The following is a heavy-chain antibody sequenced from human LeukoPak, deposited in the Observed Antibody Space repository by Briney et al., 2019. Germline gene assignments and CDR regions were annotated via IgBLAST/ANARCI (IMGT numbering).Heavy chain of an antibody. CDR2: ISGSDDRK. D-gene: IGHD4-23*01. V-gene: IGHV3-23*01. J-gene: IGHJ4*02. CDR1: GFTVSNYA. Sequence: GGSLRLSCAASGFTVSNYAMSWVRQAPGKGLEWVSSISGSDDRKYYADSVKGRFTISRVISENTLFLQMSSLRAEDTAVYYCAKDRDNGGNSRGIDYFDYWGQGTLVTVSS. CDR3: AKDRDNGGNSRGIDYFDY.